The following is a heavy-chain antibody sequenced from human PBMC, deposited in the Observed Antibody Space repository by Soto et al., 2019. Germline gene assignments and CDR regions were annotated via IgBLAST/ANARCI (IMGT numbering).Heavy chain of an antibody. J-gene: IGHJ6*02. D-gene: IGHD6-19*01. V-gene: IGHV4-39*01. CDR2: IYYSGST. Sequence: SETLSLTCTVSGGSISHNSYYWGWIRQPPGKGLEWIGSIYYSGSTYYNPSLKSRVTVSVDASKNQFSLKLSSATAADTAVYYCARHFSSGWVYHYGLEVWGQGTTVT. CDR1: GGSISHNSYY. CDR3: ARHFSSGWVYHYGLEV.